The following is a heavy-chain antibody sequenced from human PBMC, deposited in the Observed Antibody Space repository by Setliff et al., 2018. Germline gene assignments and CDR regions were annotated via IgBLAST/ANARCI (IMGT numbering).Heavy chain of an antibody. D-gene: IGHD3-22*01. CDR3: AREGGDGDSSGYYPPLDY. J-gene: IGHJ4*02. V-gene: IGHV1-18*04. CDR2: IRSHNGNT. Sequence: ASVKVSCKASGYTFTGYYMHWVRQAPGQGLEWMGWIRSHNGNTKYAQNLQGRVTMTTDTSTSTAYMELSSLRSEDTAVYYCAREGGDGDSSGYYPPLDYWDQGTLVTVSS. CDR1: GYTFTGYY.